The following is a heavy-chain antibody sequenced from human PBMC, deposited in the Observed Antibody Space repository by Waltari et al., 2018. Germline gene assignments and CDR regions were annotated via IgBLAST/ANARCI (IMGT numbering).Heavy chain of an antibody. CDR1: GGSLSSYY. V-gene: IGHV4-4*07. J-gene: IGHJ4*02. D-gene: IGHD6-19*01. CDR2: MYFTGIV. Sequence: QVQLRESGPGLLKPSETLSLTCSVPGGSLSSYYWNWIRQPAGKGLEWIGRMYFTGIVDYNPSLQSRVTRSVDTSKNQFFLNLTSVTAADTAVYYCATDGLSRSLSHWGQGALVTVSS. CDR3: ATDGLSRSLSH.